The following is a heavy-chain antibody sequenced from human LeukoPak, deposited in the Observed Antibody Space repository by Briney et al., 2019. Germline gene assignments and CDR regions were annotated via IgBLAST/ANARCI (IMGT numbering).Heavy chain of an antibody. CDR1: GFTFSSYS. V-gene: IGHV3-21*04. D-gene: IGHD2-2*01. CDR2: ISSSSSYT. Sequence: GGSLRLSCAASGFTFSSYSMNWVRQAPGKGLEWVSSISSSSSYTYYADSVKGRFTISRDNAKNSLYLQMNSLRAEDTALYHCAREGGIVVVPAAPEHAFDIWGQGTMVTVSS. CDR3: AREGGIVVVPAAPEHAFDI. J-gene: IGHJ3*02.